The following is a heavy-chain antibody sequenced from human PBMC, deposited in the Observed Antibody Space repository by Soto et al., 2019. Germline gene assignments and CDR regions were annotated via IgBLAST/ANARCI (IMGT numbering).Heavy chain of an antibody. CDR3: ARHGYNYGGGYFDY. V-gene: IGHV3-66*04. CDR1: GVTVSSNY. CDR2: IYSGGST. J-gene: IGHJ4*02. Sequence: EVQLVESGGGLVQPGGSLRLSCAASGVTVSSNYMSWVRQAPGKGLEWVSVIYSGGSTYYADSVMGRFTISRDNSKNTLYLQMNSLRAADTAVYYCARHGYNYGGGYFDYWGQGTLVTVSS. D-gene: IGHD5-18*01.